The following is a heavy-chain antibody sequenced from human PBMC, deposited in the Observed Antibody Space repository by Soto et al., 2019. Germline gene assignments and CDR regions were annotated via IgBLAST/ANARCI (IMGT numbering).Heavy chain of an antibody. J-gene: IGHJ4*02. CDR3: GRYEGIGSPPPSFYDY. Sequence: QVQLVQSGPEVKKPGASVKVSCKASGYTFTSFTIVWVRQAPGQGLEWMGWIAPYNVNTDYVQRLQGRVTLTTDTSTSTAYIELRSLRSDDTAIYYCGRYEGIGSPPPSFYDYWGQRTLVTVSS. D-gene: IGHD3-10*01. CDR2: IAPYNVNT. CDR1: GYTFTSFT. V-gene: IGHV1-18*01.